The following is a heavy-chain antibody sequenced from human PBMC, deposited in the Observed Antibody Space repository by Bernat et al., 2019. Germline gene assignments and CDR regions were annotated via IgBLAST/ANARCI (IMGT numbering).Heavy chain of an antibody. Sequence: QVQLQESGPGLVKPSETLSLTCTVSGGSISSYYWSWIRQPPGKGLEWIGYIYYSGSTYYNPSLKSRVTISVDTSKNQFSLKLSSVTAADTAVYYCARHRYDFWSGWNWFDPWGQGTLVTVSS. J-gene: IGHJ5*02. CDR2: IYYSGST. CDR1: GGSISSYY. D-gene: IGHD3-3*01. CDR3: ARHRYDFWSGWNWFDP. V-gene: IGHV4-59*04.